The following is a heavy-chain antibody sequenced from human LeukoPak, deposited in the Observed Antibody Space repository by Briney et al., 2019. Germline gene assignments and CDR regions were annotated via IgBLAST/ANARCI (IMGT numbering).Heavy chain of an antibody. CDR1: GFTVSSNY. CDR3: ARDSVSTTEDY. V-gene: IGHV3-53*01. D-gene: IGHD4-11*01. Sequence: GGSLRLSCAASGFTVSSNYMSWARQAPGRGLQWVSVIYSGGNIYYADSVKGRFTISRDNSKNTLFLQMNSLRVEDTAVYYCARDSVSTTEDYWGQGTLVTVSS. CDR2: IYSGGNI. J-gene: IGHJ4*02.